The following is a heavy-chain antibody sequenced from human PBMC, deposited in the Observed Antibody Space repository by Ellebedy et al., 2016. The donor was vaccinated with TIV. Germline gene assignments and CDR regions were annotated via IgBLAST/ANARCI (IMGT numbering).Heavy chain of an antibody. V-gene: IGHV4-59*04. CDR3: ARPHLRCSSTSCYMGRFDP. CDR1: GGSISSYY. J-gene: IGHJ5*02. CDR2: IYYSGST. Sequence: MPSETLSLTCTVSGGSISSYYWSWIRQPPGKGLEWIGCIYYSGSTYYNPPLKSRVTISVDTSKNQFSLKLSSVTAADTAVYYCARPHLRCSSTSCYMGRFDPWGQGTLVTVSS. D-gene: IGHD2-2*02.